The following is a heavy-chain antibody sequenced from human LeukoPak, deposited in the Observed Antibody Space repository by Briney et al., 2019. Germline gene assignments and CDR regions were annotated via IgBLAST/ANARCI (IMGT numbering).Heavy chain of an antibody. Sequence: SSETLSLTCTVSGGSISSYYWSWIRQPPGKGLEGIGYIYYSGSTNYNTSLKSRVTISVDTSKNQFSLKLSSVTAADTAVYYCARGYGDLISYYFDYWGQGTLVTVSS. D-gene: IGHD4-17*01. CDR1: GGSISSYY. CDR2: IYYSGST. J-gene: IGHJ4*02. V-gene: IGHV4-59*01. CDR3: ARGYGDLISYYFDY.